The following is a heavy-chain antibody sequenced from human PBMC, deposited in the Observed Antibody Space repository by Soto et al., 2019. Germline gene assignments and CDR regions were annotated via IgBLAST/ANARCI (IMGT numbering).Heavy chain of an antibody. Sequence: HPGGSLRLSCAASGFTFSSYGMHWVRQAPGKGLEWVAVISYDGSNKYYADSVKGRFTISRDNSKNTLYLQMNSLRAEDTAVYYCAKDGYPIAAFDYWGQGTLVTVSS. J-gene: IGHJ4*02. CDR1: GFTFSSYG. CDR2: ISYDGSNK. D-gene: IGHD1-1*01. CDR3: AKDGYPIAAFDY. V-gene: IGHV3-30*18.